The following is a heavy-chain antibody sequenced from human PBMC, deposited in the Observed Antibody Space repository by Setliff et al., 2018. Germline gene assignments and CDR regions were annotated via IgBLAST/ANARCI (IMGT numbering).Heavy chain of an antibody. V-gene: IGHV3-15*01. CDR1: GFTFRNLW. CDR3: ARGGRFAHYMDV. CDR2: IKSNPDGGTT. D-gene: IGHD3-3*01. Sequence: GGSLRLSCVASGFTFRNLWMTWVRQAPGKGLEWVGRIKSNPDGGTTDYAAHVKGRFTISRDDSKNMLYLQMNSLRAEDTAVYYCARGGRFAHYMDVWGKGTTVTVSS. J-gene: IGHJ6*03.